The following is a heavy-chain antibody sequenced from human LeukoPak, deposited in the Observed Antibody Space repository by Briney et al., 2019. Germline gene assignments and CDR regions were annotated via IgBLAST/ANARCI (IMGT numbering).Heavy chain of an antibody. V-gene: IGHV1-2*02. Sequence: ASVKVSCKASGFTFIGYYIHWVRQAPGQGLEWMGWINPASGGTNYAQKFQGRLTMTRDTSTSTAYMDLSRLRSDDTAIYFCARDLRAVRVWFDPWGQGTLVTVSS. CDR3: ARDLRAVRVWFDP. J-gene: IGHJ5*02. CDR2: INPASGGT. CDR1: GFTFIGYY. D-gene: IGHD3-10*01.